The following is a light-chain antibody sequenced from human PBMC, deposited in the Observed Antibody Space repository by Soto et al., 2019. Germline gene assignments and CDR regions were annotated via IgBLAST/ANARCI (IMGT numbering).Light chain of an antibody. V-gene: IGKV3-15*01. CDR3: QQYNYWPRT. Sequence: ILMTQSPAILSVSPGEAATLSCSGSENVRTKVAWYRQKPGQAPRLLVYGASTRATGVPARFSGSGSGTEFTLIISSLQSEDFAVYYCQQYNYWPRTFGQGTKVDIK. CDR2: GAS. J-gene: IGKJ1*01. CDR1: ENVRTK.